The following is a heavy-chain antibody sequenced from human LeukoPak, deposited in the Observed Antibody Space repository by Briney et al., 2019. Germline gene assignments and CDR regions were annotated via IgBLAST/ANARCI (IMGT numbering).Heavy chain of an antibody. CDR3: ASSTGELPYSGSYFRGINWFDP. Sequence: VKVSCKASGGTFSSYAISWVRQAPGQGLEWMGGIIPIFGTANYAQKFQGRVTITADESTSTAYMELSSLRSEDTAVYYCASSTGELPYSGSYFRGINWFDPWGQGTLVTVSS. V-gene: IGHV1-69*01. CDR2: IIPIFGTA. D-gene: IGHD1-26*01. CDR1: GGTFSSYA. J-gene: IGHJ5*02.